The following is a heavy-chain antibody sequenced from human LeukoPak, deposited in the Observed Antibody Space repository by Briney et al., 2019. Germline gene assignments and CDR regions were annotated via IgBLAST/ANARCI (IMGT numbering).Heavy chain of an antibody. V-gene: IGHV4-34*01. CDR2: INHSGST. J-gene: IGHJ1*01. CDR3: ASDYYCSSTSCRAAEYFQH. D-gene: IGHD2-2*01. Sequence: PSETLSLTCAVYGGSFSGYYWSWIRQPPGKGLDWIGEINHSGSTNYNPSLKSRVTISVDTSKNQFSLKLSSVTAADTAVYYWASDYYCSSTSCRAAEYFQHWGQGTLVTVSS. CDR1: GGSFSGYY.